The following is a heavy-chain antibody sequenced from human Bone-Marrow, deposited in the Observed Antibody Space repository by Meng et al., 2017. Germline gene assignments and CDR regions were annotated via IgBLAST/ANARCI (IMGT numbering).Heavy chain of an antibody. J-gene: IGHJ3*02. Sequence: SVKVSCKASGYTFTSYDINWVRQAPGQGLEWMGGIIPIFGTANYAQKFQGRVTITTDESTSTAYVELSSLRSEDTAVYYCARVLTMVRGDFDIWGQGTMVTVSS. CDR2: IIPIFGTA. D-gene: IGHD3-10*01. CDR3: ARVLTMVRGDFDI. V-gene: IGHV1-69*05. CDR1: GYTFTSYD.